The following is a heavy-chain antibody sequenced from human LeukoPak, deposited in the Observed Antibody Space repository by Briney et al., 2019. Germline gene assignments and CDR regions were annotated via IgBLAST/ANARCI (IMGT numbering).Heavy chain of an antibody. V-gene: IGHV4-30-4*01. Sequence: PPETLSLTCTVSGGSISSGDYYWSWIRQPPGKGLEWIGYIYYSGSTYYNPSLKSRVTISVDTSKNQFSLKLSSVTAADTAVYYCARGSLGLLWFGELSGNGNWFDPWGQGTLVTVSS. CDR1: GGSISSGDYY. D-gene: IGHD3-10*01. CDR2: IYYSGST. J-gene: IGHJ5*02. CDR3: ARGSLGLLWFGELSGNGNWFDP.